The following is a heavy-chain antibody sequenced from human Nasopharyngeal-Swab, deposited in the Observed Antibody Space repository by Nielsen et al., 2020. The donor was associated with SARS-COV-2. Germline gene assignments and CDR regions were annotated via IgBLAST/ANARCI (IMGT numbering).Heavy chain of an antibody. J-gene: IGHJ4*02. D-gene: IGHD6-25*01. V-gene: IGHV3-23*01. CDR2: ISGSGGST. Sequence: GESLKISCAASGFTFGSYAMSWVRQAPGKGLEWVSAISGSGGSTYYADSVKGRFIISRDNSKNTLYLQMNSLRAEDTAVYYCAKDLRKAEDYWGQGTLVTVSS. CDR3: AKDLRKAEDY. CDR1: GFTFGSYA.